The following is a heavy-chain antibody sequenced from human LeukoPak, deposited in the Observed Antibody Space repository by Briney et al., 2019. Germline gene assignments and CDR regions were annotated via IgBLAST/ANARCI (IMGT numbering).Heavy chain of an antibody. CDR3: AKGGYSYGYVGAFDY. D-gene: IGHD5-18*01. J-gene: IGHJ4*02. Sequence: GGSLRLSCTVSGFTVSSNSMSWVRQAPGKGLEWVSGISWNSGSIGYADSVKGRFTISRDNAKNSLYLQMNSLRAEDTALYYCAKGGYSYGYVGAFDYWGQGTLVTVSS. CDR1: GFTVSSNS. CDR2: ISWNSGSI. V-gene: IGHV3-9*01.